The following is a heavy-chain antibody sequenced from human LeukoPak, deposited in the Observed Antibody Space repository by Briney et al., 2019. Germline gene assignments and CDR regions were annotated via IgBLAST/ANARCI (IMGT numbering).Heavy chain of an antibody. V-gene: IGHV3-7*01. J-gene: IGHJ4*02. Sequence: GGSLRLSCAASGFTFSSYWMSWVRQAPGKGPEWVANIKQDGSEKYYVDSVKGRFTISRDNAKNSLYLQMNSLRAEDTAVYYCARDRGIAAADNYFDYWGQGTLVTVSS. D-gene: IGHD6-13*01. CDR3: ARDRGIAAADNYFDY. CDR2: IKQDGSEK. CDR1: GFTFSSYW.